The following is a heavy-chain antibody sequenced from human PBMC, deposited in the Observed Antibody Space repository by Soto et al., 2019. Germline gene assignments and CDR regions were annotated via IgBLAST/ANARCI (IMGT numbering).Heavy chain of an antibody. Sequence: EVQLLESGGGLVQPGGSLRLSCAASGFTFSSYAMSWVRQAPGKGLEWVSAIGGSGDSAYYADSVKGRFIISRDDSENTLYGHMNSLRAEDTAVYYWARVPHYCPGGNCYRVFDYWGQGTLVTVSS. J-gene: IGHJ4*02. CDR1: GFTFSSYA. CDR2: IGGSGDSA. D-gene: IGHD2-21*01. CDR3: ARVPHYCPGGNCYRVFDY. V-gene: IGHV3-23*01.